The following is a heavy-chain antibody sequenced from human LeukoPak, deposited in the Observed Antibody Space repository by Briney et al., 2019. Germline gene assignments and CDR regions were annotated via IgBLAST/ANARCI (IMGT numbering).Heavy chain of an antibody. J-gene: IGHJ4*02. CDR2: INHSGST. Sequence: TSETLSLTCAVYGGSFSGYYWSWIRQPPGKGLEWIGEINHSGSTNYNPSLKSRVTISVDTSKNQFSLKLSSVTAADTAVYYCAAKWSGSYPYDYWGQGTLVTVSS. V-gene: IGHV4-34*01. CDR1: GGSFSGYY. D-gene: IGHD3-16*01. CDR3: AAKWSGSYPYDY.